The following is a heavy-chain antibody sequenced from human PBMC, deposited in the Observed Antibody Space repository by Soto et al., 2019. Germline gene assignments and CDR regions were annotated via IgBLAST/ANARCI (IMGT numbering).Heavy chain of an antibody. CDR2: ISYDGSNK. Sequence: LRLSFAASGFTFISYGMHWVRQAPGKGLEWVAVISYDGSNKYYADSVKGRFTISRDNSKNTLYLQMNSLRAEDTAVYYCAKVIEYSSSWFFDYWGQGTLVTVS. CDR3: AKVIEYSSSWFFDY. J-gene: IGHJ4*02. CDR1: GFTFISYG. V-gene: IGHV3-30*18. D-gene: IGHD6-13*01.